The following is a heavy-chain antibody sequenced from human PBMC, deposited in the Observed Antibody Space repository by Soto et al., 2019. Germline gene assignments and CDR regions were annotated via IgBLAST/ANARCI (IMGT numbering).Heavy chain of an antibody. CDR1: GLSFSSYA. J-gene: IGHJ5*02. V-gene: IGHV1-69*05. D-gene: IGHD3-10*01. Sequence: SVKVSCKTSGLSFSSYAISWVRQAPGQGLEWMGGIIPLFGTTNYAQKFQGRVTITTDESTGTAYMEVTSLRSEDTAIYYCARVNYYASGTYNWFDPWGQGTLVTVSS. CDR2: IIPLFGTT. CDR3: ARVNYYASGTYNWFDP.